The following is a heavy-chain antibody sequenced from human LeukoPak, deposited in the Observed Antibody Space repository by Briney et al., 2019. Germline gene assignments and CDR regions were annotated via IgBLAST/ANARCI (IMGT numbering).Heavy chain of an antibody. Sequence: AASVKVSCKASGYTFTSYGISWVRQAPGQGLEWMGRIIPIPGIANYAQKFQGRVTITADKSTSTAYMELSSLRSEDTAVYYCARERGSGSPYYFDYWGQGTLVTVSS. V-gene: IGHV1-69*04. CDR1: GYTFTSYG. CDR2: IIPIPGIA. D-gene: IGHD3-10*01. CDR3: ARERGSGSPYYFDY. J-gene: IGHJ4*02.